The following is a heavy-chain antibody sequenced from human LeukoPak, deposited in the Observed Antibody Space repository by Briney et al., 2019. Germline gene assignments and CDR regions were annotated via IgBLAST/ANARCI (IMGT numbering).Heavy chain of an antibody. J-gene: IGHJ3*02. D-gene: IGHD3-22*01. CDR3: ARERALVYYDSSGYSRDAFDI. Sequence: SWVRQPPGKGLEWIGYIYYSGSTYYNPSLKSRVTISVDTSKNQFSLKLSSVTAADTAVYYCARERALVYYDSSGYSRDAFDIWAQGTMVTVSS. V-gene: IGHV4-30-4*08. CDR2: IYYSGST.